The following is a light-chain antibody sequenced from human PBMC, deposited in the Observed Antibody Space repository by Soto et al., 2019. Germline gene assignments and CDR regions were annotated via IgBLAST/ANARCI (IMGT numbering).Light chain of an antibody. J-gene: IGKJ1*01. CDR3: KQRSNWPPAWT. Sequence: EIVLTQSPATLSLSPRERATLSCRASQSVSTYLAWYQQKPGQAPRLLIYDASNRATGIPARFSGSGSGTDFTLTISSLEPEDFAVYYCKQRSNWPPAWTFGQGTKVEI. V-gene: IGKV3-11*01. CDR1: QSVSTY. CDR2: DAS.